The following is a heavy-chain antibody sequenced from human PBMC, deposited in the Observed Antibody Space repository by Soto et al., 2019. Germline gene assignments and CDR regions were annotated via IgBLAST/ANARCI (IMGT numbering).Heavy chain of an antibody. CDR3: ARLGPHDYGDYSYY. J-gene: IGHJ4*02. D-gene: IGHD4-17*01. CDR2: ISYDGNNK. CDR1: GFTFSSYA. V-gene: IGHV3-30-3*01. Sequence: QVQLVESGGGVVQPGRSLRLSCAASGFTFSSYAMHWVRQAPGKGLEWVAVISYDGNNKYYADSVKGRFTISRDNSKNTLYLQMNSLRAEDTAVYNCARLGPHDYGDYSYYWGQGTLVTVSS.